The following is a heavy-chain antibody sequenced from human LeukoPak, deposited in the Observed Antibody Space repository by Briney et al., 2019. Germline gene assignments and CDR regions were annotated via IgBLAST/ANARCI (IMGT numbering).Heavy chain of an antibody. CDR2: IKQDGSGK. CDR1: GFTLSSYW. V-gene: IGHV3-7*01. CDR3: ARGHYGNFVWGDRPWYMDV. J-gene: IGHJ6*03. Sequence: PGGSLRLSCAASGFTLSSYWMSWVRQAPGKGLEWVANIKQDGSGKYYVDSVKGRLTISRDNAKNSLYLQINSLRAEDTAVYYCARGHYGNFVWGDRPWYMDVWGRGTTVTVSS. D-gene: IGHD4-11*01.